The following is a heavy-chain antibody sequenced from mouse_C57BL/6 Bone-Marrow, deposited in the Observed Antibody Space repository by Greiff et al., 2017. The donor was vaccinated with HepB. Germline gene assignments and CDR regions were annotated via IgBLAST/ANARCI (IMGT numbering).Heavy chain of an antibody. CDR2: IDPENGDT. D-gene: IGHD1-1*01. J-gene: IGHJ1*03. CDR1: GFNIKDDY. CDR3: TPQYYGSSYVRPWYFDV. Sequence: VQLQQSGAELVRPGASVKLSCTASGFNIKDDYMHWVKQRPEQGLEWIGWIDPENGDTEYASKFQGKATITAETSSNTAYLQLSSLTSEDTAVYYCTPQYYGSSYVRPWYFDVWGTGTTVTVSS. V-gene: IGHV14-4*01.